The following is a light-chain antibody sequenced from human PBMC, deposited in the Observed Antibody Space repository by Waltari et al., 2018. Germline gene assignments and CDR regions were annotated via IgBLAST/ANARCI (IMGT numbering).Light chain of an antibody. J-gene: IGKJ1*01. CDR1: QSVGRT. Sequence: EIVLTQSPGTLSLSPGARATLSCRASQSVGRTLARYQQKPGQAPRLLIYGASSRATDIPDRFSGSGSGTDFSLTINRLEPEDFAVYFCQHYVRLPATFGQGTKVEIK. CDR2: GAS. CDR3: QHYVRLPAT. V-gene: IGKV3-20*01.